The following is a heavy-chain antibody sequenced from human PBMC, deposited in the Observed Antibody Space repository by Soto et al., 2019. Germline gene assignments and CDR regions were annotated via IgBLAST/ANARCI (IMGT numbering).Heavy chain of an antibody. Sequence: GGSLRLSCAASGFTFSDYYMSWIRQAPGKGLEWVSYISSSGSTIYYADSVKGRFTISRDNAKNSLYLQMNSLRAEDTAVYYCARDKYSSSWYPGGYYYGMDVWGQGTTVTVSS. CDR1: GFTFSDYY. V-gene: IGHV3-11*01. J-gene: IGHJ6*02. CDR2: ISSSGSTI. D-gene: IGHD6-13*01. CDR3: ARDKYSSSWYPGGYYYGMDV.